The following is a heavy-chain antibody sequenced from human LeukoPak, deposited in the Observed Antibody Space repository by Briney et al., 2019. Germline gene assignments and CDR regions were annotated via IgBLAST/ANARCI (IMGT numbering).Heavy chain of an antibody. CDR1: GYSFTSYW. CDR2: IYPGDSDT. V-gene: IGHV5-51*01. D-gene: IGHD3-10*01. CDR3: ARHQLEGRAYGSGSYIHYYYGMDV. Sequence: GESLKISCKGSGYSFTSYWIGWVRQMPGKGLEWMGIIYPGDSDTRYSPSFQGQVTISADKSISTAYLQWSSLKASDTAMYYCARHQLEGRAYGSGSYIHYYYGMDVWGQGTTVTVSS. J-gene: IGHJ6*02.